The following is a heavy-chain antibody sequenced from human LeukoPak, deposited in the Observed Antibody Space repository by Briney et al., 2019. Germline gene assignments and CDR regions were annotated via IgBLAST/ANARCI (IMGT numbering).Heavy chain of an antibody. CDR3: ARFRGSGWYSFDL. V-gene: IGHV1-2*02. Sequence: ASVKVSCNASGYTFTGYYIHWVRQALGQGLEWMGWINPTSFGTKYEQKFQGGVTMTRDTSISTDYMELSDLRSDDTAVYYCARFRGSGWYSFDLWGQGTLVTVSS. J-gene: IGHJ5*02. CDR1: GYTFTGYY. CDR2: INPTSFGT. D-gene: IGHD6-19*01.